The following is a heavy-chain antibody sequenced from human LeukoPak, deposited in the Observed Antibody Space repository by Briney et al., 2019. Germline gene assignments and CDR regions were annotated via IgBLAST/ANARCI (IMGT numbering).Heavy chain of an antibody. CDR3: ARARFDYMDV. CDR2: INWNGGST. CDR1: EFTFDDYG. J-gene: IGHJ6*03. Sequence: GGSLRLSCAASEFTFDDYGMSWVRQAPGKGLEWVSGINWNGGSTGYADSVKGRFTISRDNAKNSLYLQMNSLRAEDTAVYYCARARFDYMDVWGKGTTVTVSS. V-gene: IGHV3-20*04. D-gene: IGHD3-10*01.